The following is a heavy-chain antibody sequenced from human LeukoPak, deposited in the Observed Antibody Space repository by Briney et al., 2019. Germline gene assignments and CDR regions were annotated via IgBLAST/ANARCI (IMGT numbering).Heavy chain of an antibody. Sequence: PGGSLRLSCAASGFTFSTYDMHWVRQTPGKGLEWVAVISSDGSIIYYADSVRGRFTVSRDNSKNTLYLQMNSLTAEDTAVCYCAKDLTGNYRAYFDYWGQGTLVTVSS. V-gene: IGHV3-30*18. D-gene: IGHD1-7*01. J-gene: IGHJ4*02. CDR1: GFTFSTYD. CDR3: AKDLTGNYRAYFDY. CDR2: ISSDGSII.